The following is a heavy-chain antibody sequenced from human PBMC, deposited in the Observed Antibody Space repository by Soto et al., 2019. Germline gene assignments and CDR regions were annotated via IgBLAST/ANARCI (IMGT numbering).Heavy chain of an antibody. Sequence: ETLSLTCTISGGSISVYYWSWVRQPPGHELEWIGYIYASGSPYYNPSLRSRVTISADTSKNQISPKLTSPTAADTAVYYCARGVGSSPPRYWGRGTLVTVSS. J-gene: IGHJ4*02. CDR1: GGSISVYY. CDR2: IYASGSP. D-gene: IGHD1-26*01. V-gene: IGHV4-59*01. CDR3: ARGVGSSPPRY.